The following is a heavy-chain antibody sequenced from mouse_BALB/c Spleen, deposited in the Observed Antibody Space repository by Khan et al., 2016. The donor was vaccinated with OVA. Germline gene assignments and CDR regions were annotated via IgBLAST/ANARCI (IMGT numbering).Heavy chain of an antibody. CDR2: IWSDGHT. Sequence: QVQLKESGPGLVAPSQSLSITCTISGFSLTSYGVHWVRQPPGKGLEWLVVIWSDGHTTYNSALKSRLSTSKDNSKSQDFLKRNRPQTDDTAMYYCARHGYYGNYGPYFDVWGAGTTVTVSS. CDR1: GFSLTSYG. CDR3: ARHGYYGNYGPYFDV. D-gene: IGHD2-1*01. V-gene: IGHV2-6-1*01. J-gene: IGHJ1*01.